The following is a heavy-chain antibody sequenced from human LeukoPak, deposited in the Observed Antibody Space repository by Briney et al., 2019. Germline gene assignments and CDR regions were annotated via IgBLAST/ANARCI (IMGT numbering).Heavy chain of an antibody. CDR1: GFTFSSYW. CDR2: INSDGSST. CDR3: AARPRWLDDYFDY. J-gene: IGHJ4*02. V-gene: IGHV3-74*01. Sequence: QPGGSLRLSCAASGFTFSSYWMHWVRQAPGKGLVWVSRINSDGSSTSYADSVKGRFTISRDNAKNTLYLQMNSLRAEDTAVYYCAARPRWLDDYFDYWGQGTLVTVSS. D-gene: IGHD6-19*01.